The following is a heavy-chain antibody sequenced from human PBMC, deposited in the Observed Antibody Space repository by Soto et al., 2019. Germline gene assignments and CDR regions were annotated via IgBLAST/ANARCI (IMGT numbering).Heavy chain of an antibody. CDR1: GFTFTSYN. CDR2: ISVDGGRT. V-gene: IGHV3-74*03. J-gene: IGHJ2*01. Sequence: EVQLVESGGGLVQPGGSLRLSCAASGFTFTSYNHQGGRQAPEQGLVLVSLISVDGGRTVYADSVRRRFIISRDNAKNTVYLQMNSLRAEDTAVYYCARDLDGDQDWYLDLWGRGTLVTVSS. D-gene: IGHD4-17*01. CDR3: ARDLDGDQDWYLDL.